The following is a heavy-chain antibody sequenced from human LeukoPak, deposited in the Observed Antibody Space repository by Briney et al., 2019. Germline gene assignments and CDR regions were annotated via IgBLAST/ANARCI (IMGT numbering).Heavy chain of an antibody. V-gene: IGHV4-59*01. CDR3: ARSRDILTGYHFDY. D-gene: IGHD3-9*01. J-gene: IGHJ4*02. CDR1: GGSISSYY. Sequence: SETLSLTCRVSGGSISSYYWSWIRQPPGKGLEWIGYIYYSGSTKYNPSLKSRVTISVDTSKNQFSLKLSSVTAPDTAVYYCARSRDILTGYHFDYWGQGTLVNVSS. CDR2: IYYSGST.